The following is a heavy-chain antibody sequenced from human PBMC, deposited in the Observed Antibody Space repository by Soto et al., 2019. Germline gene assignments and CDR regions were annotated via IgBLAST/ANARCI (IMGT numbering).Heavy chain of an antibody. D-gene: IGHD3-10*01. CDR1: GGTFSSYA. Sequence: ASVKVSCKASGGTFSSYAISWVRQAPGQGLEWMGGIIPIFGTANYAQKFQGRVTITADESTSTAYMELSSLRSEDTAVYYCARGVKDILWFGESYYFDYWGQGTLVTVSS. CDR2: IIPIFGTA. V-gene: IGHV1-69*13. CDR3: ARGVKDILWFGESYYFDY. J-gene: IGHJ4*02.